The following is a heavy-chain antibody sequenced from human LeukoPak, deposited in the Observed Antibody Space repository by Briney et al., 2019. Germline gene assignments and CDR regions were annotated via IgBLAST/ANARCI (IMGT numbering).Heavy chain of an antibody. J-gene: IGHJ4*02. V-gene: IGHV1-18*01. CDR1: GYTCTSYG. CDR3: ARDLTGIYFYDSSGYYRYY. CDR2: ISAYNGNT. D-gene: IGHD3-22*01. Sequence: ASVKLSCKASGYTCTSYGSSWVRRAPGQGLERMGWISAYNGNTNYAQKLQGRVTMTTDTATSTAYMELRSLRSDDTAVYYCARDLTGIYFYDSSGYYRYYWGQGTLVTVSS.